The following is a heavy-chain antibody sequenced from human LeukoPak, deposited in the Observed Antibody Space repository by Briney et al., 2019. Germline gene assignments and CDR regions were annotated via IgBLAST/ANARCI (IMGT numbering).Heavy chain of an antibody. CDR3: ARLAVNAFDI. CDR1: GFTFSSYS. J-gene: IGHJ4*02. CDR2: TTSSGVYI. Sequence: GGSLRLSRAASGFTFSSYSMTWVRQAPGKGLEWVSSTTSSGVYIQYADSVKGRFTISRDNAKNSLYLQMKSLRAEDTAVFYCARLAVNAFDIWGQGTLVTVSS. V-gene: IGHV3-21*01. D-gene: IGHD6-19*01.